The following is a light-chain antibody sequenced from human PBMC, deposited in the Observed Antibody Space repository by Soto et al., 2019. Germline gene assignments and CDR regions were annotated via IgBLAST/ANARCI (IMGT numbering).Light chain of an antibody. CDR3: QQYGSSSWT. Sequence: EIVLTQSPGTLSLSPGERATLSCRASQSVSSSYLAWYQQKPGQAPRLLIYGASSRATGIPDRFSGSGSGTDFTITISRLEPEDFAVYYCQQYGSSSWTFGQGTKVESK. CDR1: QSVSSSY. CDR2: GAS. J-gene: IGKJ1*01. V-gene: IGKV3-20*01.